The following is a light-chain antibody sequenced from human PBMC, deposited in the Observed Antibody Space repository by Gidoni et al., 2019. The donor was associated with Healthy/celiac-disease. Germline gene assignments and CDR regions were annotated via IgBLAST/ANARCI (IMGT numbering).Light chain of an antibody. CDR2: AAS. V-gene: IGKV1-39*01. Sequence: DIQMTQSPSSLSASVGDRVTITCRASQSSSSYLNWYQQKPGKAPKLLIYAASSLQSGVPSRFSGSGSGTDFTLTISSLQPEDFATYYCQQSYSTPPVTFGPGTKVDIK. J-gene: IGKJ3*01. CDR3: QQSYSTPPVT. CDR1: QSSSSY.